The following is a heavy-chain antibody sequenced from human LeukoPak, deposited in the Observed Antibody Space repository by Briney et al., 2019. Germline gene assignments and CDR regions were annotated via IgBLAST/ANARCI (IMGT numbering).Heavy chain of an antibody. J-gene: IGHJ5*02. D-gene: IGHD5-24*01. CDR1: GFTFSGSA. CDR3: AREADGYDH. V-gene: IGHV3-73*01. CDR2: FRSKANSYAT. Sequence: PGGSLRLSCAASGFTFSGSAMHWVRQASGKELEWVGRFRSKANSYATAYAASVKGRFTISRDNSKNTLYLQMNSLRAEDTAVYYCAREADGYDHWGQGTLVTVSS.